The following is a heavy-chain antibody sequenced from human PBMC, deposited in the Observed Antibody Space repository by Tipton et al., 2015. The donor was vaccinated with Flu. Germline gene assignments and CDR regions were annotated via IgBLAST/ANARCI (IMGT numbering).Heavy chain of an antibody. CDR3: AREVGASYFDY. V-gene: IGHV4-38-2*02. Sequence: LRLSCSVSGDSIGSDYFWGWIRQPPGQGLEWIGNVHRTGNPYYNPSLKSRVTISVDTSKNQFSLKLSSVTAADTAVYYCAREVGASYFDYWGQGTLVTVSS. D-gene: IGHD1-26*01. J-gene: IGHJ4*02. CDR2: VHRTGNP. CDR1: GDSIGSDYF.